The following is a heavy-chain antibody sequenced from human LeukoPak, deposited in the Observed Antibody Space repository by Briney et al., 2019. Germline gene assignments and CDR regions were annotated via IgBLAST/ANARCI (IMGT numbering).Heavy chain of an antibody. CDR1: GGSFSGYY. CDR3: ARGRRQLVRWVLQH. D-gene: IGHD6-13*01. J-gene: IGHJ1*01. Sequence: NPSETLSLTCAVYGGSFSGYYWSWIRQPPGEGLEWMGEINHGGSTNYNPSLKSRVTISVDTSKNQFSLKLSSVTAADTAVYYCARGRRQLVRWVLQHWGQGTLVTVSS. V-gene: IGHV4-34*01. CDR2: INHGGST.